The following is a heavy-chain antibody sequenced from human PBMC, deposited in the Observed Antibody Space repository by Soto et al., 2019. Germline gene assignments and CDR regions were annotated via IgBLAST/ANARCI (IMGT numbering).Heavy chain of an antibody. CDR2: INTANGNT. Sequence: QVQLVQSGAEMKKAGASLKVSCKTSGFTFTTDGLHWVRQAPGQRPERMGWINTANGNTKYSQEPRARVTLTRDRPASRTYMALCSLRSEETPVYYCERVGYSGGGYEYCGQGTVVIVSS. CDR1: GFTFTTDG. D-gene: IGHD6-19*01. CDR3: ERVGYSGGGYEY. V-gene: IGHV1-3*04. J-gene: IGHJ4*02.